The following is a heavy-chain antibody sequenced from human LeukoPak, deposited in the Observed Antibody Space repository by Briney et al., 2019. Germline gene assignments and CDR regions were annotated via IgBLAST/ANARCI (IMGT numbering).Heavy chain of an antibody. Sequence: GGSLRLSCATSGFTFSNYAMSWVRQAPGKGLEWVSAISGSGGSTYYADSVKGRFTISRDNSKNTLYLQLNSLRAEDTAVYYCAKFLQARMVATGLGGFVYWGQGTLVTVSS. J-gene: IGHJ4*02. CDR1: GFTFSNYA. CDR3: AKFLQARMVATGLGGFVY. V-gene: IGHV3-23*01. D-gene: IGHD6-13*01. CDR2: ISGSGGST.